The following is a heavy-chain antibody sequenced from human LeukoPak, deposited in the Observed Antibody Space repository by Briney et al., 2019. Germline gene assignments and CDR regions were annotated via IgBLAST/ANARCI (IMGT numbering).Heavy chain of an antibody. D-gene: IGHD6-6*01. CDR3: ASLIRYSSSSVEGMDV. CDR1: GGSISSSSYY. V-gene: IGHV4-39*07. J-gene: IGHJ6*04. Sequence: PSETLSLTCTVSGGSISSSSYYWGWLRQPPGKGLEWIGSIYYSGSTYYNPSLKSRVTISVDTSKNQFSLKLSSVTAADTAVYYCASLIRYSSSSVEGMDVWGKGTTVTVSS. CDR2: IYYSGST.